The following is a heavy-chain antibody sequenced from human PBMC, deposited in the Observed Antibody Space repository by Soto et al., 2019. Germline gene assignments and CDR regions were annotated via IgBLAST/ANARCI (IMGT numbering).Heavy chain of an antibody. CDR3: ARSYCGGDCYWTPLYYFDY. CDR2: IKQDGSEK. CDR1: GFTFSSYW. V-gene: IGHV3-7*01. D-gene: IGHD2-21*02. Sequence: GGSLRLSCAASGFTFSSYWMSWVRQAPGKGLEWVANIKQDGSEKYYFDSVKGRFTISRDNAKNSLYLQMNSLRAEDTAVYYCARSYCGGDCYWTPLYYFDYWGQGTLVTVSS. J-gene: IGHJ4*02.